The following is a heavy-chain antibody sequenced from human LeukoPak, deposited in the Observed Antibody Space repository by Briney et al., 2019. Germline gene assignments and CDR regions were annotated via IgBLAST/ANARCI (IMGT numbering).Heavy chain of an antibody. D-gene: IGHD4-17*01. CDR1: GFTFSSYA. CDR2: ISYDGSNK. J-gene: IGHJ4*02. Sequence: GGSLRLSCAASGFTFSSYAMHWVRQAPGKGLEWVAVISYDGSNKYYADSVKGRFTISRDNSKNTLYLQMNSLRAEDTAVYYCALMTTGGFDYWGQGTLVTVSS. CDR3: ALMTTGGFDY. V-gene: IGHV3-30-3*01.